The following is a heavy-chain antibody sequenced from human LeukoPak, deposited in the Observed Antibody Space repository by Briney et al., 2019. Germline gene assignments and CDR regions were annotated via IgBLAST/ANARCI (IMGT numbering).Heavy chain of an antibody. J-gene: IGHJ4*02. Sequence: GGSLRLSCAASGFTFSSYSMNWVRQAPGKGLDWVSSISSSSSYIYYADSVKGRFTISRDNAKNSLYLQMNSLRAEDTAVYYCASRTYSSGWGWEYWGQGTLVTVSS. CDR3: ASRTYSSGWGWEY. CDR1: GFTFSSYS. V-gene: IGHV3-21*01. CDR2: ISSSSSYI. D-gene: IGHD6-19*01.